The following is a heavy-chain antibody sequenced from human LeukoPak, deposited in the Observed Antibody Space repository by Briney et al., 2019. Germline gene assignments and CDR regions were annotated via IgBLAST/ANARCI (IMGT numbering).Heavy chain of an antibody. CDR2: ISAYNGNT. Sequence: ASVKVSCKASGYTFTSYGISWVRQAPGQGLEWMGWISAYNGNTNYAQKLQGRVTMTTDTSTSTAYMELRSLRSDDTAVYYCARGGYSSSSGLYYYYYYGMAVWGQGTTVTVSS. V-gene: IGHV1-18*01. J-gene: IGHJ6*02. D-gene: IGHD6-6*01. CDR1: GYTFTSYG. CDR3: ARGGYSSSSGLYYYYYYGMAV.